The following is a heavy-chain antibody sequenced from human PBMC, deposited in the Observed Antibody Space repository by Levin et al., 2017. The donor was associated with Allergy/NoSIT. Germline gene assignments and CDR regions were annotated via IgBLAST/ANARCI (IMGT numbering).Heavy chain of an antibody. J-gene: IGHJ4*02. V-gene: IGHV3-11*01. CDR2: ISGSGSNI. CDR1: GFTFSDCY. D-gene: IGHD4-17*01. CDR3: ARGSQVTVTTGLDY. Sequence: GGSLRLSCAASGFTFSDCYMSWIRQAPGKGLEWVSYISGSGSNIYYADSVKGRFTISRDNAKNSLYLQMNSLRAEDTAVYYCARGSQVTVTTGLDYWGQGTLVTVSS.